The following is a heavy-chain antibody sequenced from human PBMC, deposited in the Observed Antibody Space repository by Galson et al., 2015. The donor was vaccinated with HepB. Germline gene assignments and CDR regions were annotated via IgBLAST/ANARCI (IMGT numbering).Heavy chain of an antibody. CDR3: AKGYPGEQYTNRLEA. CDR1: GFTFSTYG. Sequence: SLRLSCAASGFTFSTYGMHWVRQAPGKGLEWVAAVSSDGHVKYHADSVKGRFTISRDNSKDTLYLQMSSLRVEDMALYYCAKGYPGEQYTNRLEAWGQGTLVTVSS. V-gene: IGHV3-30*18. CDR2: VSSDGHVK. D-gene: IGHD3-16*02. J-gene: IGHJ5*02.